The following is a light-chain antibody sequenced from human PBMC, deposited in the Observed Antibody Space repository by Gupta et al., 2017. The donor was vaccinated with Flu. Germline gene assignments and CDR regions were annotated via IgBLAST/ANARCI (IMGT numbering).Light chain of an antibody. J-gene: IGKJ4*01. V-gene: IGKV1-27*01. CDR1: QDIGSY. CDR3: QKYNSAPRA. Sequence: PSSLAASVGDRVTITCRASQDIGSYLAWYQQKAEKRPKLLIYAASSTQSGVPSRFSGSGFGTSFTLIITSLQPEDVATYYCQKYNSAPRAFGRGTKVEIK. CDR2: AAS.